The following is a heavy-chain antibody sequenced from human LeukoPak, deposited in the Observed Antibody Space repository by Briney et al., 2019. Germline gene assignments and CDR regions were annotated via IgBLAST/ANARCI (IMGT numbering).Heavy chain of an antibody. CDR3: ARHVGLGYCSSTSCYRGPSYAFDI. V-gene: IGHV5-51*01. Sequence: GESLKISCKGSGYSFTSYWIGWVRQMPGKGLEWMGIIYPGDSDTRYSPSFQGQVTISADKSISTAYLQWSSLKASDTAMYYCARHVGLGYCSSTSCYRGPSYAFDIWGQGTMVTVSS. CDR2: IYPGDSDT. J-gene: IGHJ3*02. CDR1: GYSFTSYW. D-gene: IGHD2-2*01.